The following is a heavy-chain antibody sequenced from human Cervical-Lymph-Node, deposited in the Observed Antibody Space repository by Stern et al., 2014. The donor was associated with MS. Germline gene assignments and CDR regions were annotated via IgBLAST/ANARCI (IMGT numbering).Heavy chain of an antibody. CDR3: ARDLPLSYFGGDCYVPFK. D-gene: IGHD2-21*01. CDR2: ISFDVVNR. Sequence: VQLVESGGGVVQPGRSLRLSCAASGFTFSNYALHWVRQAPGKGLEWRAVISFDVVNRYYAYYVKGLFTISRDSSNNTLFLQMNSLRSEDTAVYYCARDLPLSYFGGDCYVPFKWGQGTLVTVSS. CDR1: GFTFSNYA. J-gene: IGHJ4*02. V-gene: IGHV3-30-3*01.